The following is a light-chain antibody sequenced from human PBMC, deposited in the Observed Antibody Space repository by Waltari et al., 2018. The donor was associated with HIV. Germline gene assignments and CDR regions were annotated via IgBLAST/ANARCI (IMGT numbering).Light chain of an antibody. CDR2: RNSDGRH. CDR1: SGHNNYV. V-gene: IGLV4-69*02. CDR3: QTWRTGLQV. J-gene: IGLJ3*02. Sequence: QVVLTQPPSASASLGASVRLTCTLSSGHNNYVIAWHQQQPEKGPRFLMKRNSDGRHSKGDGVPDRFSGSSSGAERYLIISSLQSEDAADYFCQTWRTGLQVFGGGTRLTVL.